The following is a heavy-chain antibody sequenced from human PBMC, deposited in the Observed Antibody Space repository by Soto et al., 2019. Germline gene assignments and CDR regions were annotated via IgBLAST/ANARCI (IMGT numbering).Heavy chain of an antibody. CDR2: ISSSASYI. V-gene: IGHV3-21*01. CDR3: ARSRSHWLASDS. CDR1: VFSFDYFG. D-gene: IGHD6-19*01. J-gene: IGHJ4*02. Sequence: EVQLVESGGGLVKSGGSLTLSCEASVFSFDYFGMTWVRQAPGKGLEWVSFISSSASYIYYADSVKGRFTVSRDNAKKSLNLQMNSLRAEDTAVYYCARSRSHWLASDSWGQGTLVTVSA.